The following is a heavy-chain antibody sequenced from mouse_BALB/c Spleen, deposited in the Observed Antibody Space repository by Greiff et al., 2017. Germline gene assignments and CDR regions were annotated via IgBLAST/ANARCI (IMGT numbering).Heavy chain of an antibody. Sequence: VQLQESGAELVKPGASVKLSCKASGFTFTSYDINWVRQRPEQGLEWIGWIFPGDGSTKYNEKFKGKATLTTDKSSSTAYMQLSRLTSEDTAVYFCARSRNDGWYFDVWGAGTTVTVSS. D-gene: IGHD2-1*01. CDR3: ARSRNDGWYFDV. V-gene: IGHV1S56*01. J-gene: IGHJ1*01. CDR1: GFTFTSYD. CDR2: IFPGDGST.